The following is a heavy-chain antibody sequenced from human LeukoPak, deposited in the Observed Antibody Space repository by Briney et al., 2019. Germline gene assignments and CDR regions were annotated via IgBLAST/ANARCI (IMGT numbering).Heavy chain of an antibody. CDR1: GFTFGTYW. J-gene: IGHJ4*02. CDR3: ARAYSYVLY. Sequence: PGGSLRLSCAASGFTFGTYWMSWLRQAPGKGLEWVANIKLDGSEKNYVDSVKGRFTISRDNAKSSLYPQMNSLRDEDTAVYYCARAYSYVLYWGQGTLVTVSS. CDR2: IKLDGSEK. V-gene: IGHV3-7*04. D-gene: IGHD5-18*01.